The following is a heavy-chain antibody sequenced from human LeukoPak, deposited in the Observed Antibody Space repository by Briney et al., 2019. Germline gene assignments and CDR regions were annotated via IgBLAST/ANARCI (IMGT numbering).Heavy chain of an antibody. CDR3: ARDPDGYKFFDY. CDR2: IFDSGTT. D-gene: IGHD5-24*01. V-gene: IGHV4-59*01. CDR1: GGSIGSYF. Sequence: SETLSLTCTVSGGSIGSYFWHWIRQPPGKGLEWMGYIFDSGTTAYNPSLKRRVTMSVDTSKNQFSLNLSSVTAADTAVYYCARDPDGYKFFDYWGRGSPVTVPS. J-gene: IGHJ4*02.